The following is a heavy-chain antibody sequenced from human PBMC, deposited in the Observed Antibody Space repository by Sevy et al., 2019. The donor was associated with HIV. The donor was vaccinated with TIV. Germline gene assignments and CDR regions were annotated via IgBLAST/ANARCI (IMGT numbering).Heavy chain of an antibody. Sequence: ASVNVSCKASGYTFTTYGITWVRQAPGQGLEWMGWISADNDNTNYAQKFQGRVTMTTDTSTTTAYMELRSLRSDDTAVYYCASASAYYYGSGSHPHAFDIWGQGTMVTVSS. CDR2: ISADNDNT. J-gene: IGHJ3*02. CDR3: ASASAYYYGSGSHPHAFDI. CDR1: GYTFTTYG. V-gene: IGHV1-18*01. D-gene: IGHD3-10*01.